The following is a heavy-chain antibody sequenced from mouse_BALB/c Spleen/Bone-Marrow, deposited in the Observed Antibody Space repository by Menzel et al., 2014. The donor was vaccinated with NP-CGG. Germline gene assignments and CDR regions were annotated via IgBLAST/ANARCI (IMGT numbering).Heavy chain of an antibody. CDR1: GYTFTNYW. Sequence: VQLVESGAELTKPGASVTMSCKASGYTFTNYWIHWIKQRPGQGLEWIGYINPGTGYTDYNPNFKDKATLTVDKSSITAYMQLSSLTSEDSSVCYCARETGTYVMDYWGQGTSVTVAS. J-gene: IGHJ4*01. D-gene: IGHD4-1*01. CDR2: INPGTGYT. V-gene: IGHV1-7*01. CDR3: ARETGTYVMDY.